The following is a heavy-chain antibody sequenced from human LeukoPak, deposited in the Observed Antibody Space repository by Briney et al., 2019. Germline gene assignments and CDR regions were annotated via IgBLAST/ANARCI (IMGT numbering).Heavy chain of an antibody. CDR1: GFTFSTYA. CDR2: IGDSGGST. CDR3: AKYRYCTTTSCPGVFDY. D-gene: IGHD2-2*01. V-gene: IGHV3-23*01. Sequence: PGGSLRLSCEASGFTFSTYAMSWVRQAPGKGLEWVSAIGDSGGSTYYADSVKGHFTISRDNSRNTLYLQMNSLRAEDTAIYYCAKYRYCTTTSCPGVFDYWGQGTLVTVSS. J-gene: IGHJ4*02.